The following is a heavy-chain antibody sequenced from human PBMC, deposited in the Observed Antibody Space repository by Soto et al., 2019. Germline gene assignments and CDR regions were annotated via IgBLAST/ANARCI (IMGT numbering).Heavy chain of an antibody. D-gene: IGHD4-17*01. CDR3: AREAPHIRRRYYYGMDV. CDR2: ISSDGSNK. Sequence: PGGSLRLSCAASGFTFSSYAMHWVRQAPGKGLEWVAVISSDGSNKYYADSVKGRFTISRDNSKNTLYLQMNSLRAEDTAVYYCAREAPHIRRRYYYGMDVWGQGTTVTVSS. V-gene: IGHV3-30-3*01. J-gene: IGHJ6*02. CDR1: GFTFSSYA.